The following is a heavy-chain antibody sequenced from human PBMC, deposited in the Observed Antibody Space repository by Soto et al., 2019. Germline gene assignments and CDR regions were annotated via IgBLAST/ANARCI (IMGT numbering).Heavy chain of an antibody. Sequence: ETLSLTCTVSGGSISSYYWSWIRQPPGKGLEWIGYIYYSGSTNYNPSLKSRVTISVDTSKNQFSLKLSSVTAADTAVYYCARRSSSSGVYYYGMDVWGQGTTVTVSS. V-gene: IGHV4-59*01. D-gene: IGHD6-6*01. CDR1: GGSISSYY. J-gene: IGHJ6*02. CDR2: IYYSGST. CDR3: ARRSSSSGVYYYGMDV.